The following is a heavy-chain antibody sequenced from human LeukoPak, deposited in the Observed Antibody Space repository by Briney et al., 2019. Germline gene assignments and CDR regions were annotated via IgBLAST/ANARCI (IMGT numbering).Heavy chain of an antibody. D-gene: IGHD4-23*01. CDR1: GFTFSSYG. CDR2: IWYDGSNK. CDR3: AKDRHYGGFDY. J-gene: IGHJ4*02. Sequence: GRSLGLSCAASGFTFSSYGMHWVRQAPGKGLEWVAVIWYDGSNKYYADSVKGRFTISRDNSKNTLYLQMNSLRAEDTAVYYCAKDRHYGGFDYWGQGTLVTVSS. V-gene: IGHV3-33*06.